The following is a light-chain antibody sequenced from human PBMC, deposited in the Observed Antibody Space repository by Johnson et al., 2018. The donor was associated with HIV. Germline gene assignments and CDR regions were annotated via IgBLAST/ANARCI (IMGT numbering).Light chain of an antibody. J-gene: IGLJ1*01. V-gene: IGLV1-51*02. CDR2: ENN. CDR3: GTWDSSLSIFV. Sequence: VLTQPPSVSAAPGQKVTISCSGSSSNIGNNYVSWYQQLPGTAPKLLIYENNKRPSGIPDRFSGSKAGSSATLGIAGLQTGDEADYYCGTWDSSLSIFVFGTGTKVTVL. CDR1: SSNIGNNY.